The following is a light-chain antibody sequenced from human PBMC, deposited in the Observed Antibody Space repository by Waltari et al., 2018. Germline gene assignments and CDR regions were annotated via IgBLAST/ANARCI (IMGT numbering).Light chain of an antibody. CDR1: SSDVGAYTR. CDR2: DVS. J-gene: IGLJ3*02. V-gene: IGLV2-14*03. CDR3: SSYTRTTTLWV. Sequence: QSALTQPASVSGSPGQSITISCTGTSSDVGAYTRVSWYQQHPGKAPKLIIFDVSKRPSGVSNRFSGSKSGDTASLSISGLQAEDEADYYCSSYTRTTTLWVFGGGTKLTVL.